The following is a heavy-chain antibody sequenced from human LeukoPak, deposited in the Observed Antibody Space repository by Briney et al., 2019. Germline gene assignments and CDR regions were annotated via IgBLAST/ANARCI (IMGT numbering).Heavy chain of an antibody. CDR2: IYYSGST. Sequence: PSETLSLTCTVSGGSISSYYWSWIRQPPGKGLEWIGYIYYSGSTNYNPSLKSRVTISVDTSKNQFSLKLSSVTAADTAVYYCARANVRPGIDPFPYYFDYWGQGTLVTVSS. CDR1: GGSISSYY. CDR3: ARANVRPGIDPFPYYFDY. V-gene: IGHV4-59*01. D-gene: IGHD3-10*01. J-gene: IGHJ4*02.